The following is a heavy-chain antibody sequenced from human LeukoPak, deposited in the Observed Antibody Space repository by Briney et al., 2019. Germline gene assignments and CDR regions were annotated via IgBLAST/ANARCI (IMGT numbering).Heavy chain of an antibody. D-gene: IGHD5-24*01. V-gene: IGHV3-15*01. CDR3: TTGSEMATDLDY. J-gene: IGHJ4*02. CDR1: GFTFSNAW. Sequence: GGSLRLSCAASGFTFSNAWMSWVRQAPGKGLEWVGRIKSKTDGGTTDYAAPVKGRFAISRDDSKSTLYPQMYSLKTEDTAVYYCTTGSEMATDLDYWGQGTLVTVSS. CDR2: IKSKTDGGTT.